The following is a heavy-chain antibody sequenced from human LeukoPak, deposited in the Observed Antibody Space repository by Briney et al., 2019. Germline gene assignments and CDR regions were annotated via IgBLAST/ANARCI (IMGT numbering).Heavy chain of an antibody. CDR3: AGVGATGLDY. J-gene: IGHJ4*02. CDR2: ISGSGGST. CDR1: GFTFSSYG. D-gene: IGHD1-26*01. Sequence: GGSLRLSCAASGFTFSSYGMHWVRQAPGKGLEWVSAISGSGGSTYYADSVKGRFTISRDNAKNSLYLQMNSPRAEDTAVYYCAGVGATGLDYWGQGTLVTVSS. V-gene: IGHV3-21*01.